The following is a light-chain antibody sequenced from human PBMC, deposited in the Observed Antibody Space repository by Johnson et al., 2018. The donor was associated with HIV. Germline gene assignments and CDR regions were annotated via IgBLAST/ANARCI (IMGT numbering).Light chain of an antibody. CDR2: DNH. CDR1: SSDIGKNY. Sequence: QPVLTQPPSVSAAPGQKVTISCSGSSSDIGKNYVSWYQQLPGTAPKLLIFDNHKRPSGIPDRFSGSKSGTSATLGITGLQTGDEADYYCGTWDSRLSGFVVGTGTKVTVL. CDR3: GTWDSRLSGFV. V-gene: IGLV1-51*01. J-gene: IGLJ1*01.